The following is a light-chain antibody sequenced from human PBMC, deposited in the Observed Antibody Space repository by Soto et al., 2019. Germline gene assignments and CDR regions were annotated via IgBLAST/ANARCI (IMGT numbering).Light chain of an antibody. J-gene: IGLJ1*01. CDR1: SSDGDDYKD. CDR2: EVT. V-gene: IGLV2-14*01. Sequence: QSALTQPACVSGSPGQSSTISYTGISSDGDDYKDVSWYQQHPGKAPKLMIYEVTYRPSGVSNRFSGSKSGNTASLTISGLQAEDEADYYCSSYTSTSTVFGTGTKVTVL. CDR3: SSYTSTSTV.